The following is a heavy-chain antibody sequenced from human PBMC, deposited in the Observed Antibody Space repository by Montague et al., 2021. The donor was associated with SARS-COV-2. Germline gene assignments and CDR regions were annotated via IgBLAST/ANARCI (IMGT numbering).Heavy chain of an antibody. CDR1: GGSFSGYY. Sequence: SETLSLTCAVYGGSFSGYYWTWIRQSPGKGLEWIGEINHSGSTNYSPSLESRVAISVDTSKNQFSLKLNSVTAADTAIYYCARATVDINMILVVITSVNHYLDSWGQGTLVTVSP. CDR2: INHSGST. J-gene: IGHJ4*02. CDR3: ARATVDINMILVVITSVNHYLDS. D-gene: IGHD3-22*01. V-gene: IGHV4-34*01.